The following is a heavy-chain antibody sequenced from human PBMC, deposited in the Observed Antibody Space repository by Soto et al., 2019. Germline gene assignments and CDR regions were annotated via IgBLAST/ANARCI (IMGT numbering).Heavy chain of an antibody. D-gene: IGHD6-6*01. CDR1: GFIFSSSG. CDR2: MSSGGSSK. Sequence: GGSLRLSCAASGFIFSSSGMHWVRQAPGKGLEWVTFMSSGGSSKFYADSVKGRFTISRDNSKNTLYLQMNSLRAEDTAVYYCAKDTGSSSPSPHYWGQGTLVTVSS. CDR3: AKDTGSSSPSPHY. V-gene: IGHV3-30*18. J-gene: IGHJ4*02.